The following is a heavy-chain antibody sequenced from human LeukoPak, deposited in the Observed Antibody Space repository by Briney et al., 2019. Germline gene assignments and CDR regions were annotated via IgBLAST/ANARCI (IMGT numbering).Heavy chain of an antibody. D-gene: IGHD3-3*01. Sequence: GGSLRLSCAASGFTFSSYAMHWVRQAPGKGLEWVAVISYDGSNKHYADSVKGRFTISRDNSKNTLYLQMNSLRAEDTAVYYCASCYDFWSGYYTNLGDYWGQGTLVTVSS. V-gene: IGHV3-30-3*01. CDR3: ASCYDFWSGYYTNLGDY. J-gene: IGHJ4*02. CDR1: GFTFSSYA. CDR2: ISYDGSNK.